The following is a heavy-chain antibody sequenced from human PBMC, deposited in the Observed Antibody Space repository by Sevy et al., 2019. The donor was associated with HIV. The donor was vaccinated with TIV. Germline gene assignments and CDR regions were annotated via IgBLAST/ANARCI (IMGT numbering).Heavy chain of an antibody. J-gene: IGHJ4*02. CDR3: ARDPAMIVVVIDVGFPDY. Sequence: SETLSLTCNVSGYSISSGYCWGWIRQPPGKGLEWIGSIYHSGSTYYNPSLKSRVTISVDTSKNQFSLKLSSVTAADTAVYYCARDPAMIVVVIDVGFPDYWGQGTLVTVSS. CDR2: IYHSGST. D-gene: IGHD3-22*01. CDR1: GYSISSGYC. V-gene: IGHV4-38-2*02.